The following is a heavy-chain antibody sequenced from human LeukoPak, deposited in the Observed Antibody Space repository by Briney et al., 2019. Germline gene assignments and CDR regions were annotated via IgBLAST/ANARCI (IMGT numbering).Heavy chain of an antibody. CDR2: IYTSGST. D-gene: IGHD3-3*01. CDR3: AREPLTIFGVVATFDP. V-gene: IGHV4-4*07. CDR1: GGSISSYY. Sequence: SETLSLTCTVSGGSISSYYWSWIRQPAGKGLEWIGRIYTSGSTNYNPSLKSRVTMSVDTSKNQFSLKLSSVTAADTAVYYCAREPLTIFGVVATFDPWGQGTLVTVSS. J-gene: IGHJ5*02.